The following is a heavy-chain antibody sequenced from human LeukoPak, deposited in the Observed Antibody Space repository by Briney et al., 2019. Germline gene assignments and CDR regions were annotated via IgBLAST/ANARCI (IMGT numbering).Heavy chain of an antibody. CDR2: IYNDGST. V-gene: IGHV3-53*01. Sequence: GGSLRLSCAASGIIVSSNYMTWVRQAPGKGLEWVSVIYNDGSTYYADSVKGRFTISRDNSKNTLYLQMNSLRAEDTAVYYCARGGHGYNFRLSAFDIWGQGTMVTVSS. J-gene: IGHJ3*02. CDR1: GIIVSSNY. CDR3: ARGGHGYNFRLSAFDI. D-gene: IGHD5-24*01.